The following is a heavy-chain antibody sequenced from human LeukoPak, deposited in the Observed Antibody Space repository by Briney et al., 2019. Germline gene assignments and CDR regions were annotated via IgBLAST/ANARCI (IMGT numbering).Heavy chain of an antibody. D-gene: IGHD3-10*01. CDR2: IIPIFGTA. V-gene: IGHV1-69*13. Sequence: ASVKVSCKASGGTFSSYAISWVRQAPGQGLEWMGGIIPIFGTANYAQKFQGRVTITADESTSTAYMELSSLRSEDTAVYYCASKYYYGSGYLHYYYYMDVWGKGTTVTISS. CDR3: ASKYYYGSGYLHYYYYMDV. CDR1: GGTFSSYA. J-gene: IGHJ6*03.